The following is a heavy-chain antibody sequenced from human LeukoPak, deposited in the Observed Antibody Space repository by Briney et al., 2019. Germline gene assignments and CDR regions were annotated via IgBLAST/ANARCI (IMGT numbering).Heavy chain of an antibody. CDR2: IKKDGSEK. CDR1: GFIYSSYW. J-gene: IGHJ4*02. V-gene: IGHV3-7*01. D-gene: IGHD6-6*01. Sequence: GGSLRLSCAASGFIYSSYWMTWVRQAPGKGLEWVANIKKDGSEKYDVDSVKGRFTISRDNAQNSLYLQMNSLRAEDTAVYYCARVYRSSSGYCFDYWGQGTLVTVSS. CDR3: ARVYRSSSGYCFDY.